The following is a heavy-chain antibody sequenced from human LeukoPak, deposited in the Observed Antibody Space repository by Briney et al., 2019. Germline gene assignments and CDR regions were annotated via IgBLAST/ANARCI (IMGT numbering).Heavy chain of an antibody. CDR2: INHSGST. Sequence: SETLSLTCAVYGGSFSGYYWSWIRQPPGKGLEWVGEINHSGSTNYNPSLKSRVTISVDTSKNHFSLKLSSVTAADTAVYYCARGDGDYGWFDPWGQGTLVTVSS. V-gene: IGHV4-34*01. CDR3: ARGDGDYGWFDP. D-gene: IGHD4-17*01. CDR1: GGSFSGYY. J-gene: IGHJ5*02.